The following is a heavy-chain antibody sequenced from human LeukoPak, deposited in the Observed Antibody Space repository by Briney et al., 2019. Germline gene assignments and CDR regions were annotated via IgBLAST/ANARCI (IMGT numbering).Heavy chain of an antibody. D-gene: IGHD6-13*01. J-gene: IGHJ4*02. V-gene: IGHV3-66*01. CDR2: IYSGGNT. CDR1: GFTVSNNY. Sequence: GGSLRLSCAASGFTVSNNYMSWVRQAPGKGLDWVSIIYSGGNTYYADSAKGRFTISRDNSQNTVYLQMNSMRAEDTAVYYCASALAAASHTSFDHWGQGTLVTVSS. CDR3: ASALAAASHTSFDH.